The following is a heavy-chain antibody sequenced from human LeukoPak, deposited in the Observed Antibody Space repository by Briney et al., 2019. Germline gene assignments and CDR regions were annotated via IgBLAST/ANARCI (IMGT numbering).Heavy chain of an antibody. CDR1: GGSFSGYY. CDR2: INHSGST. Sequence: PSETLSLTCAVYGGSFSGYYWSWIRQSPGKGLEWIGEINHSGSTNYNPSLKSRVTISVDTSKNQFSLKLSSVTAADTAVYYCAGFSTVTTFDYWGQGTLVTVSS. J-gene: IGHJ4*02. D-gene: IGHD4-17*01. V-gene: IGHV4-34*01. CDR3: AGFSTVTTFDY.